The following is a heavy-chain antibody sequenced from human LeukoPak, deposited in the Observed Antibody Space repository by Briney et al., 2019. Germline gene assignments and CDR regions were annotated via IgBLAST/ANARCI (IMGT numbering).Heavy chain of an antibody. CDR3: ARVGRRYYGSGSYPLDY. V-gene: IGHV4-59*01. CDR2: IYYSGST. Sequence: SETLSLTCTVSGGSISSYYWSWIRQPPGKGLEWIGYIYYSGSTNYNPSLKSRVTISVDTSKNQFSLKLSSVTAADTAVYYCARVGRRYYGSGSYPLDYWGQGTLVTVSS. CDR1: GGSISSYY. J-gene: IGHJ4*02. D-gene: IGHD3-10*01.